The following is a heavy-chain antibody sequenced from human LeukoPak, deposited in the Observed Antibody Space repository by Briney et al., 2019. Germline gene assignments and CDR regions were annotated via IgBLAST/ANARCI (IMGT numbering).Heavy chain of an antibody. J-gene: IGHJ4*02. V-gene: IGHV3-30*18. CDR3: ANYGSVSYFAY. CDR2: ISYDGSNK. CDR1: GFTFSNYG. D-gene: IGHD3-10*01. Sequence: GRSLRLSCAASGFTFSNYGMHWVRQAPGKGLEWVALISYDGSNKYYADSVKGRFTISRDNSKNTLYLQMISLRAEDTAVYYCANYGSVSYFAYWGQGILVTVSS.